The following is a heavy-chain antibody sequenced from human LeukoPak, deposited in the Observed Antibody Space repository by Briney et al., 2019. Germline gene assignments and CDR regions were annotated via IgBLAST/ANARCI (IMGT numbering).Heavy chain of an antibody. Sequence: PGESLKISCKGSGYSFTSYWIGWVRQMPGKGLEWMGIIYPGDSDTRYSPSFQGQVTISADKSITTAYLQCSSLKASDTAMYYCARHHGSSPKAFDIWGQGTMVTVSS. V-gene: IGHV5-51*01. CDR2: IYPGDSDT. D-gene: IGHD2-2*03. CDR3: ARHHGSSPKAFDI. J-gene: IGHJ3*02. CDR1: GYSFTSYW.